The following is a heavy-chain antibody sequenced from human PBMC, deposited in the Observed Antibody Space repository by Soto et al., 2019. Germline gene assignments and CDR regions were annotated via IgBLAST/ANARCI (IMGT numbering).Heavy chain of an antibody. CDR3: ALRKTGSYFDY. CDR1: GFTFGNYA. Sequence: EVQLVETGGGLIQPGGSLRLSCAGSGFTFGNYAMSWVRQAPGTGLEWVSGIGASGAGTYYADSVMGRFTISRDNSKNTLHLQMNSLRAEDTAVYYCALRKTGSYFDYWGQGTLVTVSS. CDR2: IGASGAGT. J-gene: IGHJ4*02. D-gene: IGHD1-26*01. V-gene: IGHV3-23*04.